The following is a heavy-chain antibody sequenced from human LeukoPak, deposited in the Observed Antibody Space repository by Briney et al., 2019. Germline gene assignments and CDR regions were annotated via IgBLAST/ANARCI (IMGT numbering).Heavy chain of an antibody. Sequence: GGSLRLSCAASGFTFSSYGMHWVRQAPGKGLEWVAVISYDGSNKYYADSVKGRFTISRDNSKNSLYLQMNSLRTEDTALYYCVKDTDSWGQGTLVTVSS. CDR1: GFTFSSYG. CDR3: VKDTDS. J-gene: IGHJ4*02. CDR2: ISYDGSNK. V-gene: IGHV3-30*18.